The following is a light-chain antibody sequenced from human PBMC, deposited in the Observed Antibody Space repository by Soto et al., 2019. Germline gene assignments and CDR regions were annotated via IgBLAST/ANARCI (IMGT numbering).Light chain of an antibody. CDR1: SSDVGGYNY. V-gene: IGLV2-14*01. Sequence: QSVLTQPASVSGSPGQSITISCTGTSSDVGGYNYVSWYQQHPGKAPKLMIYEVSNRPSGVSNRFSGSKSGNTASLTISGLQAEDEADYYCSSNTGSSPYVFGTGTKVTVL. J-gene: IGLJ1*01. CDR3: SSNTGSSPYV. CDR2: EVS.